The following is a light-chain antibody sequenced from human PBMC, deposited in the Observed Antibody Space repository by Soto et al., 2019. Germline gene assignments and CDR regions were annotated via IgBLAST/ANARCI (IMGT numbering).Light chain of an antibody. J-gene: IGLJ1*01. CDR3: SSYTTVSTYV. CDR2: DVR. V-gene: IGLV2-14*01. Sequence: QSALTQPASVSGSPGQSITISCTGTSSDVGGYNYVSWYQQHPGKAPKLMIYDVRNRSSGVSNRFSGSKSVNTASLTISGLQDEDEADYYCSSYTTVSTYVFGTGTKVTVL. CDR1: SSDVGGYNY.